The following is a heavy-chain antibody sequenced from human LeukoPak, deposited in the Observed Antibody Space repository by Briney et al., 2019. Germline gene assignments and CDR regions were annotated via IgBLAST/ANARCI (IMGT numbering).Heavy chain of an antibody. J-gene: IGHJ4*02. CDR2: ISGSGGST. CDR1: GFTFSSYA. V-gene: IGHV3-23*01. Sequence: GGSLRLSCAASGFTFSSYAMSWVRQAPGKGLKWVSGISGSGGSTYYADSVKGRFTISRDNSKNTLYLQMNSLRAEDTAVYYCAKGGVVRLAIDYWGQGTLVTVSS. D-gene: IGHD3-16*02. CDR3: AKGGVVRLAIDY.